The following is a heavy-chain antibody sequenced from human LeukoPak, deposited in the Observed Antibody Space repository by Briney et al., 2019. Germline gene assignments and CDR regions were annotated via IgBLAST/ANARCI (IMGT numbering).Heavy chain of an antibody. D-gene: IGHD3-10*01. V-gene: IGHV4-59*08. CDR2: IYYSGST. Sequence: SETLSLTCTVSGGSVSSYYWSLIRQPPGKGLEWIGYIYYSGSTNYNPSLKSRVTISVDTSKNQFSLKLSSVTAADTAVYYCARLEVRTKRPYGMDVWGQGTTVTVSS. CDR3: ARLEVRTKRPYGMDV. CDR1: GGSVSSYY. J-gene: IGHJ6*02.